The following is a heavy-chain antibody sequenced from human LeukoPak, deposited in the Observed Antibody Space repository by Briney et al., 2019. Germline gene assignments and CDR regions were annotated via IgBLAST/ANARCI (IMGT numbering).Heavy chain of an antibody. D-gene: IGHD4/OR15-4a*01. Sequence: HLGGSLRLSGTVSGFTVSSNSMSWVRQAPGKGLEWVSFIFSSTHYSDSVKGRFTISRDNSKNTLYLQMNSLRAEDTAVYYCARRAGAYSHPYDYWGQGTLVTVSS. CDR1: GFTVSSNS. CDR2: IFSST. J-gene: IGHJ4*02. CDR3: ARRAGAYSHPYDY. V-gene: IGHV3-53*01.